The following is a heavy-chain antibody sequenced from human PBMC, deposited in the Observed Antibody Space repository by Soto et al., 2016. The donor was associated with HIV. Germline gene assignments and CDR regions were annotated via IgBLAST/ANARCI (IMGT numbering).Heavy chain of an antibody. J-gene: IGHJ6*02. D-gene: IGHD3-22*01. CDR2: ISSNGGXT. V-gene: IGHV3-64*01. CDR1: GFTFSSYA. Sequence: EVQLVESGGGLVQPGGSLRLSCAASGFTFSSYAMYWVRQAPGKGLEYVSAISSNGGXTHYANSVKGRFTISRDNSKNTLYLQMGSLRAEDTAVYYCARGNGYDSSGYYFYYYYGMDVWGPRDHGHRLL. CDR3: ARGNGYDSSGYYFYYYYGMDV.